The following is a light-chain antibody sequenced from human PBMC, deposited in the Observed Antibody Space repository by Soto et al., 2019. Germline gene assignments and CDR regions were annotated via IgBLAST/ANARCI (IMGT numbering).Light chain of an antibody. CDR2: DVS. Sequence: QSALTQPASVSGSPGQSITIPCTGTSSDVGGYNYVSWYQHHPGKAPKLMIYDVSNRPSGVSNRFSGSKSGNTASLTISGLQPEDEADYYCSSYTTSNTRQIVLGTGTKLTVL. CDR1: SSDVGGYNY. CDR3: SSYTTSNTRQIV. J-gene: IGLJ1*01. V-gene: IGLV2-14*03.